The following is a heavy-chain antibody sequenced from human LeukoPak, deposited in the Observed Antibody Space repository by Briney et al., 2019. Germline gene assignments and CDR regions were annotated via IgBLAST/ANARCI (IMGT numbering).Heavy chain of an antibody. CDR1: GFTFSSYA. CDR3: AKVRSGSYSPAGYFDY. Sequence: PGGSLRLSCAASGFTFSSYAMSWVRQAPGKGLEWVSAISGSGGSTYYADSVKGRFTISRDNSKNTLYLQMNSLRAEDTAVYYCAKVRSGSYSPAGYFDYWGQGTLVTVPS. CDR2: ISGSGGST. V-gene: IGHV3-23*01. J-gene: IGHJ4*02. D-gene: IGHD1-26*01.